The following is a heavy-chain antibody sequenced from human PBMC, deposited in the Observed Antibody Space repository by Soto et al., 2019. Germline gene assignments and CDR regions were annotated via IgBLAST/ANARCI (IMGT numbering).Heavy chain of an antibody. CDR2: IDPSDSYT. J-gene: IGHJ6*02. Sequence: RKSLKISWQGSGYCFTSYWISWVRQRPLKCLEWMGRIDPSDSYTNYSPSCQGHVTISADKSISTAYLQWSSLKASDTAMYYCARLMMKFSSSGYYGMDVWGQGTTVTISS. V-gene: IGHV5-10-1*01. D-gene: IGHD6-6*01. CDR3: ARLMMKFSSSGYYGMDV. CDR1: GYCFTSYW.